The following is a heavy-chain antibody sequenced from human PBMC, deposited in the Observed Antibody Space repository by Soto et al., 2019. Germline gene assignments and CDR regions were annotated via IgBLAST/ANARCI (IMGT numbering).Heavy chain of an antibody. V-gene: IGHV4-39*01. D-gene: IGHD3-3*01. CDR3: ARHEYRHDFWFPLYGMDV. Sequence: PSETLSLTCTVSGGSISSSSYYWGWIRQPPGKGLEWIGSIYYSGSTYYNPSLKSRVTISVDTSKNQFSLKLSSVTAADTAVYYCARHEYRHDFWFPLYGMDVWGQGTTVTVSS. CDR2: IYYSGST. J-gene: IGHJ6*02. CDR1: GGSISSSSYY.